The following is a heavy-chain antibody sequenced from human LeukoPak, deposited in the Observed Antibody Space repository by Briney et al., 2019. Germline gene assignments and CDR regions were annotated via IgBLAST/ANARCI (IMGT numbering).Heavy chain of an antibody. D-gene: IGHD3-10*01. CDR2: IYSGGST. V-gene: IGHV3-66*01. Sequence: GGSLRLSCAASGFTVSVNYMSWVRQAPGKGLEWVSVIYSGGSTYYADSVKGRFTISRDNSKNTLYLQMNSLRAEDTAVYYCARVVYYYYGMDVWGQGTTVTVSS. CDR1: GFTVSVNY. J-gene: IGHJ6*02. CDR3: ARVVYYYYGMDV.